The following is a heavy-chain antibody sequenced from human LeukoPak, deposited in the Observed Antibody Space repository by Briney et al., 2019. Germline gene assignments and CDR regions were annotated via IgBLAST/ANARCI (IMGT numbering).Heavy chain of an antibody. Sequence: GGSLRLSCAASGFTFSTYCMSWVRQAPGKGLEWVANIKEDGSEINYADSVRGRFTISRDNAKNSLYLQMNSLRAEDTAVYYCARGYTCGYWGQGTLVIVSS. V-gene: IGHV3-7*04. D-gene: IGHD5-18*01. CDR3: ARGYTCGY. CDR1: GFTFSTYC. J-gene: IGHJ4*02. CDR2: IKEDGSEI.